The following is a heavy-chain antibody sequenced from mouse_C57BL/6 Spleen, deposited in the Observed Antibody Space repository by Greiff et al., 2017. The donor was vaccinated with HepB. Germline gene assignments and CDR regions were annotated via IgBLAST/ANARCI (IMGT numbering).Heavy chain of an antibody. CDR3: AREGTTVVATRAMDY. CDR2: INPYNGGT. V-gene: IGHV1-19*01. J-gene: IGHJ4*01. CDR1: GYTFTDYY. Sequence: VQLQQSGPVLVKPGASVKMSCKASGYTFTDYYMNWVKQSHGKSLEWIGVINPYNGGTSYNQKFKGKATLTVDKSSSTAYMELNSLTSEDSAVYYCAREGTTVVATRAMDYWGQGTSVTVSS. D-gene: IGHD1-1*01.